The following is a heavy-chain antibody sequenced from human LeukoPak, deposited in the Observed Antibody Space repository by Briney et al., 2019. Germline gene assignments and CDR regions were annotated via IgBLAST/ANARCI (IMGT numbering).Heavy chain of an antibody. CDR3: AKDTGRWLQSADY. V-gene: IGHV3-43*02. D-gene: IGHD5-24*01. Sequence: PGGSLRLSCAASGFTLDDYAMHWVRQAPGKGLEWVSLISGDGGSTYYADSVKGRFTIARDNSKNSLYLQMNSLRTEDTALYYCAKDTGRWLQSADYWGQGTLVTVSS. CDR1: GFTLDDYA. CDR2: ISGDGGST. J-gene: IGHJ4*02.